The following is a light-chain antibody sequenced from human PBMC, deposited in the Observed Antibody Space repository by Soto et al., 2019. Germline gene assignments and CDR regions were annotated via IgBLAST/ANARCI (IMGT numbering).Light chain of an antibody. CDR3: QQYNSYPWT. CDR2: KAS. J-gene: IGKJ1*01. V-gene: IGKV1-5*03. CDR1: QSISSW. Sequence: DIQMTQSPSTLSASVEDRVTITCRASQSISSWLAWYQQKPGKAPKLLIYKASSLEGGVPSRFSGRGSGTEFTLTISSLQPDDFATYYCQQYNSYPWTFGQGTKVEIK.